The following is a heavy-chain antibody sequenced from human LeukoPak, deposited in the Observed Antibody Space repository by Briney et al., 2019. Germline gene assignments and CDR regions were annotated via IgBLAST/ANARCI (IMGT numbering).Heavy chain of an antibody. V-gene: IGHV1-69*04. CDR2: IIPILGIA. CDR3: ARDRGETTPYGY. Sequence: ASVKVSCKASGGTFSSYAISWVRQAPGQGLEWMGRIIPILGIANYAQKFQGRVTITADKSTSTAYMELSSLRSEDTAVYYCARDRGETTPYGYWGQGTLVTVSS. D-gene: IGHD2-15*01. J-gene: IGHJ4*02. CDR1: GGTFSSYA.